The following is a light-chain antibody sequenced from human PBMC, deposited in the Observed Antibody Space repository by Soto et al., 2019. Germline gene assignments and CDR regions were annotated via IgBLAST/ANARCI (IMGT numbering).Light chain of an antibody. CDR1: SSDVGRYNF. Sequence: QSVLTQPASVSGSPGQSITISCTGTSSDVGRYNFVSWYQQHPGKAPKLMISEVSNRPSGVSNRFSGSKSGNTASLTISGLQAADEADYYCTSYTSSSTQVFGTGTEVTVL. CDR2: EVS. J-gene: IGLJ1*01. V-gene: IGLV2-14*01. CDR3: TSYTSSSTQV.